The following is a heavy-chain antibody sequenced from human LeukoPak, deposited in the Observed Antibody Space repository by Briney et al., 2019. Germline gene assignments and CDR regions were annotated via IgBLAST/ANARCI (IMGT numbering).Heavy chain of an antibody. J-gene: IGHJ5*02. CDR1: SGSISSGDYF. V-gene: IGHV4-30-4*01. D-gene: IGHD3-22*01. CDR3: ARDDYDSSAYSEAAWFDP. Sequence: SETLSLTCTVSSGSISSGDYFWSWIRQPPGKGLEWIGYIYYSGSTSYNPSLKSRVDISVDTSRNQFSLKLSSVTAADTAVYYCARDDYDSSAYSEAAWFDPWGQGTLVTVSS. CDR2: IYYSGST.